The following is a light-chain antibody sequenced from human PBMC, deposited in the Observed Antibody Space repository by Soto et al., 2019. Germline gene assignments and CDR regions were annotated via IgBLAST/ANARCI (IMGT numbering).Light chain of an antibody. CDR2: DNT. J-gene: IGLJ1*01. CDR3: QSYDNSLSGLYV. CDR1: SSNIGAGYD. V-gene: IGLV1-40*01. Sequence: QSVLTQPPSVSGAPGQRVTISCTGSSSNIGAGYDVHWYQQLPGTAPKLLIYDNTNRPSGVPDRFSGSKSGTSASLAITGLQAEDEADYSCQSYDNSLSGLYVFGTGTKLTVL.